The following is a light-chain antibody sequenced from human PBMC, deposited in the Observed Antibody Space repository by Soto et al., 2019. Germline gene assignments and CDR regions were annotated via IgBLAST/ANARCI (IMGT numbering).Light chain of an antibody. CDR2: AAS. Sequence: SALTQPASVSGSPGQSITISSTGTISDFVGYNYASWYPQHPGKAPKLMIYAASNRPSGVSNRFSGSKSGNTASLTISGLQAGDEADYYCSSHTISGPLQVFGTGSKVTGL. CDR3: SSHTISGPLQV. CDR1: ISDFVGYNY. V-gene: IGLV2-14*01. J-gene: IGLJ1*01.